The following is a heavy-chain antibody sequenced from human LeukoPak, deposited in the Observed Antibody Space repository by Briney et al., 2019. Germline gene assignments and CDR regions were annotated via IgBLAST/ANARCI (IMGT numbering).Heavy chain of an antibody. CDR1: GFTFSDYY. Sequence: GGSLRLSCAASGFTFSDYYMSWIRQAPRKGLEWVSYISSSGSTIYYADSVKGRFTISRDNAKNSLYLQMNSLRAEDTAVYYCARYPDTAMVFDYWGQGTLVTVSS. CDR3: ARYPDTAMVFDY. J-gene: IGHJ4*02. V-gene: IGHV3-11*01. D-gene: IGHD5-18*01. CDR2: ISSSGSTI.